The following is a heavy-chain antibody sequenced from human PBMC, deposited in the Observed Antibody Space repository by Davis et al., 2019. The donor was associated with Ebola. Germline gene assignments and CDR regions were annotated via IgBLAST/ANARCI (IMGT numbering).Heavy chain of an antibody. V-gene: IGHV3-30*04. CDR3: ARAVFHEVLDS. Sequence: PGGSLRLSCAASGFIFRNYAMHWVRQAPGKGLERVAVVSHSEREKFYADSVKGRFTISRDNSENTLYLRMNSLTADDTAVYFCARAVFHEVLDSWGQGTPVTVSS. J-gene: IGHJ4*02. CDR2: VSHSEREK. D-gene: IGHD3-3*01. CDR1: GFIFRNYA.